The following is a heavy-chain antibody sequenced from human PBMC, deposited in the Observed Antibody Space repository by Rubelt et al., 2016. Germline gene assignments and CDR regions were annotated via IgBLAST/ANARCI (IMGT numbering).Heavy chain of an antibody. CDR2: VSGDGETT. D-gene: IGHD3-3*01. CDR3: ARGMRDRTAYYAPLY. Sequence: EVRLLESGGGLVQPGGSPRLSCADSGFASGFTFSSYSMIWVRQAPGKGLEWVSIVSGDGETTYYADSAQGSVTISSHNSRNKRNVQKKGLTAEETAIYYCARGMRDRTAYYAPLYLGQGTLVTVAP. CDR1: GFTFSSYS. J-gene: IGHJ4*02. V-gene: IGHV3-23*01.